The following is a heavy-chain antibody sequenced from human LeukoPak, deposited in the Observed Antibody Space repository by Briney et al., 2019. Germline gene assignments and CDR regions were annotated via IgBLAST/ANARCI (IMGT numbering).Heavy chain of an antibody. J-gene: IGHJ4*02. CDR2: IYPRDSDT. CDR3: ARLLAAPYYINF. CDR1: GYKFTNYW. V-gene: IGHV5-51*01. Sequence: GESLKVSCKGSGYKFTNYWIAWVRQMPGQGLEWLGIIYPRDSDTRYSPSFQGQVSISVDTSIDTAYLQWSSVKASDTAMYYCARLLAAPYYINFWGQGTLVTVSS. D-gene: IGHD6-25*01.